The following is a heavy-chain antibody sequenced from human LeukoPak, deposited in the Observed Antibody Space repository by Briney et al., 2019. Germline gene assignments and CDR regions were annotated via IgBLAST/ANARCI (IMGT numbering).Heavy chain of an antibody. J-gene: IGHJ4*02. CDR3: ASYPSAYYYDSSGYYSN. CDR1: GGSISSSSYY. V-gene: IGHV4-39*01. Sequence: SSETLSLTCTVSGGSISSSSYYWGWIRQPPGKGLEWIGSIYYSGSTYYNPSLKSRVTISVDTSKNQFSLKLSSVTAADTAVYYCASYPSAYYYDSSGYYSNWGQGTLVTVSS. D-gene: IGHD3-22*01. CDR2: IYYSGST.